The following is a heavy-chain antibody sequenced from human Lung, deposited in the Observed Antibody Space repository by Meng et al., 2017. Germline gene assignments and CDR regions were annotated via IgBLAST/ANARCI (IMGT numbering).Heavy chain of an antibody. Sequence: QVPLQASGPGLVKPSETLSLTCTVSVGSISSYYWSWIRQPPGKGLEWIGYISYSGNTNYNPSLKSRVTISVDTSKNQFSLKLSSVTATDTAVYYCARVRGVKTDYWGQGTLVTVSS. CDR1: VGSISSYY. J-gene: IGHJ4*02. V-gene: IGHV4-59*01. D-gene: IGHD3-10*01. CDR2: ISYSGNT. CDR3: ARVRGVKTDY.